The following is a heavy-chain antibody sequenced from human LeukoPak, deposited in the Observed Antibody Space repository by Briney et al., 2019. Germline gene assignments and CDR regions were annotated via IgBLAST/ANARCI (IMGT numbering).Heavy chain of an antibody. J-gene: IGHJ5*02. Sequence: GGSLRLSCAASGFTFSSYGMHWVRQAPGKGLEWVAVIWYDGSNKYYADSVKGRFTISRDNAKNSLYLEMNSLRAEDTAVYYCARGGYYGSGTYPTWGQGTLVTVSS. CDR3: ARGGYYGSGTYPT. V-gene: IGHV3-33*01. D-gene: IGHD3-10*01. CDR2: IWYDGSNK. CDR1: GFTFSSYG.